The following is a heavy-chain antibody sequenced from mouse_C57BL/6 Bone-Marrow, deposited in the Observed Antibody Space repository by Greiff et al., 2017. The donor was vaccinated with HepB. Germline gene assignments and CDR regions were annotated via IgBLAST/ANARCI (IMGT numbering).Heavy chain of an antibody. Sequence: DVKLVESGGDLVKPGGSLKLSCAASGFTFSSYGMSWVRQTPDKRLEWVATISSGGSYTYYPDSVKGRFTISRDNAKNTLYLQMSSLKSEDTAMYYCARHSITTVGYFDVWGTGTTVTVSS. CDR3: ARHSITTVGYFDV. D-gene: IGHD1-1*01. CDR2: ISSGGSYT. J-gene: IGHJ1*03. CDR1: GFTFSSYG. V-gene: IGHV5-6*02.